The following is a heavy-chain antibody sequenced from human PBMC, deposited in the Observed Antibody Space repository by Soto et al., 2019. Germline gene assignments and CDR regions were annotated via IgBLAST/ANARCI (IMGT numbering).Heavy chain of an antibody. J-gene: IGHJ3*02. V-gene: IGHV3-48*01. D-gene: IGHD3-9*01. CDR1: GFTFSSYS. CDR2: ISSSSSTI. CDR3: ARGYQLRYFDWLPLPPKLDAFDI. Sequence: GGSLRLSCAASGFTFSSYSMNWVRQAPGKGLEWVSYISSSSSTIYYADSVKGRFTISRDNAKNSLYLQMNSLRAEDTAVYYCARGYQLRYFDWLPLPPKLDAFDIWGQGTMVTVSS.